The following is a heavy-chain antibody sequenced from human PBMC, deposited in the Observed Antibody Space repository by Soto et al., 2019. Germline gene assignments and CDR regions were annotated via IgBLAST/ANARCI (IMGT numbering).Heavy chain of an antibody. D-gene: IGHD3-22*01. CDR3: ARNYYNSKVYGY. V-gene: IGHV4-31*03. J-gene: IGHJ4*02. Sequence: PSETLSLTCTVSGGSINSGGYYWSWIRQHPGKGLEWIGYINYSGSTNYNPSLKSRVIISRGTSKNQLSLNLSSVTAADTAIYYCARNYYNSKVYGYLGQVTLVTVSS. CDR2: INYSGST. CDR1: GGSINSGGYY.